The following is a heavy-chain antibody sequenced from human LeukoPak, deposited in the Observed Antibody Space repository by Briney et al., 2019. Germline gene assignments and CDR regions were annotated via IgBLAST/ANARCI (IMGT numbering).Heavy chain of an antibody. V-gene: IGHV1-69*01. D-gene: IGHD3-22*01. CDR2: IIPIFGTA. Sequence: SVKVSCKGSGGTFSSYAISLVRQAPGQGLEWMGGIIPIFGTANYAQKFQGRVTITADESTSTAYMELSSLRSEDTAVYFCARGVYYYDSSGYIDAFDIWGQGTLVTVSS. CDR3: ARGVYYYDSSGYIDAFDI. CDR1: GGTFSSYA. J-gene: IGHJ3*02.